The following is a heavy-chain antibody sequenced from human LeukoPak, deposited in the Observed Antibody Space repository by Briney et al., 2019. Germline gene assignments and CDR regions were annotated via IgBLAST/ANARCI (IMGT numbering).Heavy chain of an antibody. J-gene: IGHJ4*02. V-gene: IGHV3-30-3*01. CDR3: ARDQRGYYFDY. CDR1: GFTFSNYW. CDR2: ISYDGSNK. Sequence: GGSLRLSCAASGFTFSNYWMTWVRQAPGKGLEWVAVISYDGSNKYYADSVKGRFTISRDNSKNTLYLQMNSLRAEDTAVYYCARDQRGYYFDYWGQGTLVTVSS. D-gene: IGHD6-25*01.